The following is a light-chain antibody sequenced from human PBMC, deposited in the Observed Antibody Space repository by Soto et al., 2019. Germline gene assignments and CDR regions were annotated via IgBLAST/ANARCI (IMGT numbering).Light chain of an antibody. CDR3: AAWDDSLNGYVV. J-gene: IGLJ2*01. CDR2: SNN. V-gene: IGLV1-44*01. CDR1: SSNIGSNT. Sequence: QPVLTQPPSASGTPGQRVTTSCSGSSSNIGSNTVNWYQQLPGTAPKLLIYSNNQRPSGVPDRFSGSKSGTSASLAISGLQSEDEADYYCAAWDDSLNGYVVFGGGTQLTV.